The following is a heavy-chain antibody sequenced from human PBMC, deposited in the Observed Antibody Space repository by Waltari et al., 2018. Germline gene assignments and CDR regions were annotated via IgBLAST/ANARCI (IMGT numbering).Heavy chain of an antibody. CDR1: GDSIKRGTYF. J-gene: IGHJ4*02. Sequence: QVQLQESGPSLVRPSETLSLTCSVSGDSIKRGTYFWAWVRQPANKGLEWIGRIYTNGDTHDNPSLQSRATISVDTSKNQISLNLRSLSAADTAVYYCARDRNYAEFYFDHWGPGILVTVSP. CDR2: IYTNGDT. CDR3: ARDRNYAEFYFDH. V-gene: IGHV4-61*02. D-gene: IGHD1-7*01.